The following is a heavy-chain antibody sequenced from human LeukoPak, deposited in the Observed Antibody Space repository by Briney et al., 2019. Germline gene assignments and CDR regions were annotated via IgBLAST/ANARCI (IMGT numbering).Heavy chain of an antibody. Sequence: SETLSLTCTVSGGSISSYYWSWIRQPAWKGLEWIGRIYTSGSTNYNPSLKSRVTMSVDMSKNQFSLNLNSVTAADTAEYYCANGYPTTGFDFWGQGTLVTVSS. V-gene: IGHV4-4*07. CDR1: GGSISSYY. CDR2: IYTSGST. D-gene: IGHD5-24*01. J-gene: IGHJ3*01. CDR3: ANGYPTTGFDF.